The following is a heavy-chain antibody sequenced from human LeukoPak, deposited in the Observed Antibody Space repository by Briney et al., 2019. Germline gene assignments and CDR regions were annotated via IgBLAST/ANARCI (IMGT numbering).Heavy chain of an antibody. CDR2: INPNSGGT. J-gene: IGHJ4*02. Sequence: ASVKVSCKASGYTSTGYYIHWVRQAPGQGLEWMGLINPNSGGTDYAQKLQGRVTMTRDTSISTAYMELSSLRSDDTAVYYCARDLEGYHYGSGNYPKWGQGTPVSVSS. V-gene: IGHV1-2*02. CDR1: GYTSTGYY. D-gene: IGHD3-10*01. CDR3: ARDLEGYHYGSGNYPK.